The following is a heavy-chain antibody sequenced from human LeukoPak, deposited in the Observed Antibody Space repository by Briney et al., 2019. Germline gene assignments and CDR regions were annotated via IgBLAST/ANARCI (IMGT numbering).Heavy chain of an antibody. Sequence: SETLSLTCTVSGGSISSYYWSWIRQPPGKGLEWIGYIYYSGSTNYNPSLKSRVTISVDTSKNQFSLKLSSVTAADTAVYYCARSDGVMGYYFDYWGQGTLVTVSS. J-gene: IGHJ4*02. V-gene: IGHV4-59*08. D-gene: IGHD2-21*01. CDR3: ARSDGVMGYYFDY. CDR1: GGSISSYY. CDR2: IYYSGST.